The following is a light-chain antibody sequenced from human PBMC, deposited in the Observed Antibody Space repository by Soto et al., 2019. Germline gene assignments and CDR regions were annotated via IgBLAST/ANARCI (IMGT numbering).Light chain of an antibody. Sequence: QSVLTQPRSVSGSPGQSVTISCTGTSSDVGAYNYVSWYQRHPGKAPKLMIYDVSKRPSGVPDRFSGSKSGNTASLTISGLQAEDEADYDCCSYAGSYTFVVFGGGTKLTVL. V-gene: IGLV2-11*01. CDR3: CSYAGSYTFVV. J-gene: IGLJ2*01. CDR2: DVS. CDR1: SSDVGAYNY.